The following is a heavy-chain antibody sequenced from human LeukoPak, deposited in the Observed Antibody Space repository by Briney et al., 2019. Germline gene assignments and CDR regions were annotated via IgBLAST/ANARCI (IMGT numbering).Heavy chain of an antibody. V-gene: IGHV4-59*08. Sequence: PETLSLTCTVSGGSISTYYWSWIRQPPGKGLEWIGYIYSSGSANYNPSLKSRVTMSVDTSKNQFSLKLSSVTAADTAVYYCARMGGYSGYATHWGQGTLVTVSS. CDR3: ARMGGYSGYATH. J-gene: IGHJ4*02. CDR1: GGSISTYY. D-gene: IGHD5-12*01. CDR2: IYSSGSA.